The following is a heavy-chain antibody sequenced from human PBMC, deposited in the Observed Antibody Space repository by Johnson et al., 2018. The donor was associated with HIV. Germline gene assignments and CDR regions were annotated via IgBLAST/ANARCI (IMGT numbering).Heavy chain of an antibody. CDR2: ISYDGRNK. CDR1: GFTFSRCA. Sequence: QVQLVESGGGVVQPGRSLRLSCAASGFTFSRCAMHWVRQSSGQGLEWVAVISYDGRNKWYADSVKGRCTISRDNSKNTLYLQMNSLRAEDTAVYYCAGGTFVMVAYVKAFDIWGQGTMVTVSS. D-gene: IGHD5-12*01. V-gene: IGHV3-30*04. J-gene: IGHJ3*02. CDR3: AGGTFVMVAYVKAFDI.